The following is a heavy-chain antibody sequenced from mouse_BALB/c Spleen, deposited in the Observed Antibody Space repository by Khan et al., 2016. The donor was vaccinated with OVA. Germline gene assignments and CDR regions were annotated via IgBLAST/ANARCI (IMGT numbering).Heavy chain of an antibody. CDR2: ISYSGST. D-gene: IGHD3-3*01. J-gene: IGHJ3*01. V-gene: IGHV3-2*02. CDR1: GYSITSDYA. Sequence: VQLKESGPGLVKPSQSLYLTCTVSGYSITSDYAWNWIRQFPGNKLEWMGYISYSGSTSYTPSLKSRISITRDTSKNQFFLQLNSVTTVDTATYFCAGGRTYWGQGTLVTVSA. CDR3: AGGRTY.